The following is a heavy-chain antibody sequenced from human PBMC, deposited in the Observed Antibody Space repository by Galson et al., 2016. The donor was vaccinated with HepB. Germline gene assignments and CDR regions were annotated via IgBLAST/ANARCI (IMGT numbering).Heavy chain of an antibody. J-gene: IGHJ3*01. CDR2: ISYDGSNT. D-gene: IGHD2-8*02. CDR3: AKDGGSVWWVKPYDL. V-gene: IGHV3-30*18. CDR1: GFTFSSYA. Sequence: SLRLSCAASGFTFSSYAMHWVRQAPGKGLEWVAVISYDGSNTDFADSVTGRFTISIDTSENTLSLPMNCLILEDTAVYYCAKDGGSVWWVKPYDLWGQGTMVTVSS.